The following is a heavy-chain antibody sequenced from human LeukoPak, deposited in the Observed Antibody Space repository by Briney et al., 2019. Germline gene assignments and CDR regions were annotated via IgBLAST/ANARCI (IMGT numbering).Heavy chain of an antibody. Sequence: QPGGSLRLSCAASGFTFSGSAIHWVRHASGKGLEWVGRIRSRANTYATAYAASVKGRFTISRDDSKNTAYLQMNSLKTEDTALYYCTRPDDYGDYWGQGTLVTVSS. CDR1: GFTFSGSA. J-gene: IGHJ4*02. V-gene: IGHV3-73*01. CDR2: IRSRANTYAT. CDR3: TRPDDYGDY.